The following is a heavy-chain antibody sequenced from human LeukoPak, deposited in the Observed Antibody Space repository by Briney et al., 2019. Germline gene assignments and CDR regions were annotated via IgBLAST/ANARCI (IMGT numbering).Heavy chain of an antibody. D-gene: IGHD4-11*01. V-gene: IGHV3-33*06. Sequence: GGSLRLSCAASRFTFRDYGMHWVRQAPGAGLEWVAVIWSDGSDKYYAKSVKGRFTISRDNSKNTLYLQMNSRRAYDTPAYYCAKDAQRGFDYSNSLQHWGQGALVTVSS. J-gene: IGHJ1*01. CDR1: RFTFRDYG. CDR3: AKDAQRGFDYSNSLQH. CDR2: IWSDGSDK.